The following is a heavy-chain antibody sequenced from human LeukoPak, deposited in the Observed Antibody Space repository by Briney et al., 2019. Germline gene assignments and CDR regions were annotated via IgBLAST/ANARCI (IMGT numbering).Heavy chain of an antibody. CDR1: GFTFSSYA. Sequence: PGGSLRLSCAASGFTFSSYAMSWVRQAPGKGLEWVSGISGAADRTNYEDSVKGRFTISRDNSKNTLYLQMNSLGAEDTAVYFCAKGALPATGRVYFQHWGQGTLVTVSS. V-gene: IGHV3-23*01. D-gene: IGHD6-13*01. CDR3: AKGALPATGRVYFQH. CDR2: ISGAADRT. J-gene: IGHJ1*01.